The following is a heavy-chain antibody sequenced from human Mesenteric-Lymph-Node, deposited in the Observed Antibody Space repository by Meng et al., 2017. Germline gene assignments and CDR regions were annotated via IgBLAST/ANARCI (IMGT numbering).Heavy chain of an antibody. CDR3: ARNGAYSAYH. Sequence: VQLLQSGPGLVTPSQTPSLPCTVSGASISVCDYYCLWLRHPPGQGLEYVGYISYSASTYYIPSLKLRFTISADTSKNPFSLRLTSVTAADTAMYYCARNGAYSAYHWGQGTLVTVSS. CDR1: GASISVCDYY. D-gene: IGHD2-15*01. V-gene: IGHV4-30-4*01. CDR2: ISYSAST. J-gene: IGHJ5*02.